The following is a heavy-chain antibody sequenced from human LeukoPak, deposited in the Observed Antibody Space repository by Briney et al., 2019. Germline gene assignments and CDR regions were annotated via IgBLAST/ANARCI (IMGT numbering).Heavy chain of an antibody. V-gene: IGHV1-46*01. D-gene: IGHD3-22*01. Sequence: ASVKVSCKASGYTLTSYYMHWVRQAPGQGLEWMGIINPSGGSTSYAQKFQGRVTMTRDTSTSTVYMELSSLRSEDTAVYYCARDFWYYYDSSGYYYDYWGQGTLVTVSS. CDR2: INPSGGST. CDR3: ARDFWYYYDSSGYYYDY. CDR1: GYTLTSYY. J-gene: IGHJ4*02.